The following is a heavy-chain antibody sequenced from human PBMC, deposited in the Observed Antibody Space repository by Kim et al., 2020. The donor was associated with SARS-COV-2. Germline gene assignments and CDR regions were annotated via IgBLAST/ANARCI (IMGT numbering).Heavy chain of an antibody. Sequence: GSTNYNPSLKSRVTISVDTSKNQFSLKLSSVTAADTAVYYCARGSGYYYHWGQGTLVTVSS. D-gene: IGHD3-22*01. J-gene: IGHJ5*02. CDR3: ARGSGYYYH. V-gene: IGHV4-34*01. CDR2: GST.